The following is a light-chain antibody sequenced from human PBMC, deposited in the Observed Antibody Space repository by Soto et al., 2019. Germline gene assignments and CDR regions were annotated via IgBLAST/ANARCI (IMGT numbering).Light chain of an antibody. J-gene: IGLJ2*01. CDR3: CSFAGSGTWV. V-gene: IGLV2-23*01. Sequence: QSALTQPASVSGSPGQSITISCTGTSSDIGNYNLVSWYQQHPGKAPKLIIYEGVNRPSGVSNRFSGSKSGNSASLTISGLQAEDEADYYCCSFAGSGTWVFGGGTKVTVL. CDR2: EGV. CDR1: SSDIGNYNL.